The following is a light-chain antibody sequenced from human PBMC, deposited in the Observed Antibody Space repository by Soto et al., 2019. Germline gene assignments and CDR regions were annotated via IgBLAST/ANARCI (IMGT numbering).Light chain of an antibody. V-gene: IGLV1-40*01. CDR1: DSNIGAGFD. CDR3: PSYDSSLSGSRV. CDR2: NNN. Sequence: QSVLTQPPSLSGAPGQRVTISCSGNDSNIGAGFDVHWYQQLPGRAPKLLIFNNNDRPSGVPDRFSGSKSGTSASLAITGLQAEDEANYYCPSYDSSLSGSRVFGGGTKVTVL. J-gene: IGLJ3*02.